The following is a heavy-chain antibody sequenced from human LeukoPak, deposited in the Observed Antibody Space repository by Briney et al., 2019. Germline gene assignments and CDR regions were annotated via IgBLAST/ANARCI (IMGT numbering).Heavy chain of an antibody. CDR3: ARLKSQWLRFGSGFDY. J-gene: IGHJ4*02. D-gene: IGHD5-12*01. CDR2: INSDGSST. V-gene: IGHV3-74*01. CDR1: GFTFSSYW. Sequence: GGSLRLSCAASGFTFSSYWMHWVRQAPGKGLVWVSRINSDGSSTSYADSVKGRITISRDNAKNTLYLQMNSLRAEDTAVYYCARLKSQWLRFGSGFDYWGQGTLVTVSS.